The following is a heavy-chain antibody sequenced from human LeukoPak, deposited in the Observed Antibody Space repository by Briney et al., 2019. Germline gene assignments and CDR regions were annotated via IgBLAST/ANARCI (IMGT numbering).Heavy chain of an antibody. D-gene: IGHD2-2*01. Sequence: GGSLRLSCAASGFTFSSYGMPWVRQAPGKGLEWVAVIWYDGSNKYYADSVKGRFTISRDNSKNTLYLQMNSLRAEDTAVYYCARGPPSWQYQLLLFDYWGQGTLVTVSS. CDR2: IWYDGSNK. J-gene: IGHJ4*02. CDR1: GFTFSSYG. V-gene: IGHV3-33*01. CDR3: ARGPPSWQYQLLLFDY.